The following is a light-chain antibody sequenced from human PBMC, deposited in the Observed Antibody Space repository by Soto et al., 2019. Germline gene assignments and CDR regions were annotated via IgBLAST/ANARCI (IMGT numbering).Light chain of an antibody. Sequence: SYELTQPPSVSVSPGQTARITCSGDALPKQYAYWYQQRPGQAPVLVIYKDSERPSGTPERFSGSSSGTTVTLTISGVQAEDEADYYCQSADSSGTYVVFGEGTKVTVI. CDR3: QSADSSGTYVV. CDR2: KDS. J-gene: IGLJ2*01. V-gene: IGLV3-25*03. CDR1: ALPKQY.